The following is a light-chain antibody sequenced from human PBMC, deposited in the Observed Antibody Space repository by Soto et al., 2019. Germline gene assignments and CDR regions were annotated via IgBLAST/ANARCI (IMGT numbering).Light chain of an antibody. CDR3: QQHNNWPPWT. J-gene: IGKJ1*01. V-gene: IGKV3-15*01. Sequence: EIVMTQSPATLSVSPGERATLSCRASQSVSSNLAWYQQKPGQAHRLLIYGASTRATGIPARFSGSGSGTEFTLTISSLQSEDFEVYYWQQHNNWPPWTFGQGTKVEIK. CDR1: QSVSSN. CDR2: GAS.